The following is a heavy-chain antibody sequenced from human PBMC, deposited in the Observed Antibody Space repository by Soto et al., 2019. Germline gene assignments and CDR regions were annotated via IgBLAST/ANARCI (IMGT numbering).Heavy chain of an antibody. CDR1: GFKFSSHA. CDR2: ISGSGGST. V-gene: IGHV3-23*01. Sequence: GGSMRLSSAAAGFKFSSHAISWVGQDPGKGLEWVSAISGSGGSTYYADSVKGRFTISRDNSKNTLYLQMNSLRAEDTAVYYWARIGPFYGMDVWGQGTTVTVSS. CDR3: ARIGPFYGMDV. J-gene: IGHJ6*02.